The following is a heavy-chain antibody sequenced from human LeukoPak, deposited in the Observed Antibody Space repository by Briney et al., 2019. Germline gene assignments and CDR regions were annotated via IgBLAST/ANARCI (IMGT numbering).Heavy chain of an antibody. D-gene: IGHD2-15*01. J-gene: IGHJ4*02. CDR2: TYYRSKWYN. Sequence: SQTLSLTCAISGDSVSSNSAAWNWLRQSPSRGLEWLGRTYYRSKWYNDYAVSVKSRITINPDTSKNQFSLQLNSVTPEDTAVYYCAGDHCSGGSCYWRFDYWGQGTLVTVSS. CDR3: AGDHCSGGSCYWRFDY. V-gene: IGHV6-1*01. CDR1: GDSVSSNSAA.